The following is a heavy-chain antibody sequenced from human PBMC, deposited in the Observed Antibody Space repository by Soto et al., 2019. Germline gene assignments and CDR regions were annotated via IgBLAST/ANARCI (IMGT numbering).Heavy chain of an antibody. D-gene: IGHD6-13*01. V-gene: IGHV5-51*01. CDR1: GYSYTRYW. CDR2: IYPGDSYT. CDR3: ARTAAAGKYYYGMDV. Sequence: ASLKISCKGSGYSYTRYWSGWVSKIKRKGLKWMGIIYPGDSYTRYSPSFQGQVTISADKSISTAFLQWSSLKASDTALYYCARTAAAGKYYYGMDVWGQGTTVTVSS. J-gene: IGHJ6*02.